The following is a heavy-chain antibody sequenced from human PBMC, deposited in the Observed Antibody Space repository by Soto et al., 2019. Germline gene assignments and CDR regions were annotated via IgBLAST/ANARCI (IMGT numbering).Heavy chain of an antibody. V-gene: IGHV1-18*01. D-gene: IGHD2-2*01. CDR3: ARGANKYCSSTSCYAEYFDY. Sequence: QVQLVQSGAEVKKPGASVKVSCKASGYTFTSYGISWVRQAPGQGLEWMGWISAYNGNTNYAQKLQGRVTMTTDTSTRTAYMELRSLRSDDTAVYYCARGANKYCSSTSCYAEYFDYWGQGTLVTVSS. CDR2: ISAYNGNT. CDR1: GYTFTSYG. J-gene: IGHJ4*02.